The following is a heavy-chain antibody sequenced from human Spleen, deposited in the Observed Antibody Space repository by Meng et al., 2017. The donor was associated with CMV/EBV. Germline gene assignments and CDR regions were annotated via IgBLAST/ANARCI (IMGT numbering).Heavy chain of an antibody. CDR2: ISGSGGST. J-gene: IGHJ6*02. Sequence: GESLKISCAASGFTFSSYAMTWVRQAPGKGLEWVPGISGSGGSTYYADSVKGRFTISRDNSKNTLYLQMNSLRAEDTAVYYCAKADRLHSYYYGMDVWGQGTTVTVSS. CDR3: AKADRLHSYYYGMDV. V-gene: IGHV3-23*01. D-gene: IGHD4-11*01. CDR1: GFTFSSYA.